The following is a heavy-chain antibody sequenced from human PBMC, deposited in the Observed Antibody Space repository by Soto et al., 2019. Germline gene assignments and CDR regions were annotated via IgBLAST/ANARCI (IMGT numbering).Heavy chain of an antibody. J-gene: IGHJ5*02. CDR1: GGTFSSYA. Sequence: QVQLVQSGAEVKKPGSSVKVSCKASGGTFSSYAISWVRQAPGQGLEWMGGIIPIFGTTNYAQKFQGRVTITADEPTSKAYMELSSLITEDTAVYYCARDLGGSYRYPFDPWGQGTLVTVSS. V-gene: IGHV1-69*01. CDR3: ARDLGGSYRYPFDP. CDR2: IIPIFGTT. D-gene: IGHD3-16*02.